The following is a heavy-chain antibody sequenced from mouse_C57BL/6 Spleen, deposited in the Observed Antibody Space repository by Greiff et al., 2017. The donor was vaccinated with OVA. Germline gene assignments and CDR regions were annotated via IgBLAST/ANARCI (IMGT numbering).Heavy chain of an antibody. CDR1: GYTFTSYW. CDR2: IYPSDSET. J-gene: IGHJ4*01. V-gene: IGHV1-61*01. CDR3: AIYYDYYYAMDY. D-gene: IGHD2-4*01. Sequence: QVQLQQPGAELVRPGSSVKLSCKASGYTFTSYWMDWVKQRPGQGLEWIGNIYPSDSETHYNQKFKDKATLTVDKSSSTAYMQLSSLTSEDSAVYYCAIYYDYYYAMDYWGQGTSVTVSS.